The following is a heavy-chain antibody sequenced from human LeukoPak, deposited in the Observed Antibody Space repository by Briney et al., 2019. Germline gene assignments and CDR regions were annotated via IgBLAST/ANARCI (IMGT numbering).Heavy chain of an antibody. J-gene: IGHJ4*02. Sequence: SETLSLTCTVTGGSISSYVWSWIRQPPGKGLEWIGYIYYSGSTNYNPSLKSRVTISVDTSKNQFSLKLSSVTAADTAVYYCARDYGGNSPFDYWGQGTLVTVSP. D-gene: IGHD4-23*01. V-gene: IGHV4-59*01. CDR3: ARDYGGNSPFDY. CDR2: IYYSGST. CDR1: GGSISSYV.